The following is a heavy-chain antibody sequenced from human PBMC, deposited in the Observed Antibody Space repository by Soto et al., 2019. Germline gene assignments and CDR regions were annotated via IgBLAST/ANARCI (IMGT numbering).Heavy chain of an antibody. CDR1: GFTFDDYA. Sequence: EVQLVESGGGLVQPGRSLRLSCVASGFTFDDYAMHWVRQVPGKGLEWVSVISWNSAYIGYADSVKGRFTISRDNAKNSVSLQMNSLRTEDTASYYCASTYSGYEDFDYWGQGTLVTVSS. V-gene: IGHV3-9*01. D-gene: IGHD5-12*01. J-gene: IGHJ4*02. CDR2: ISWNSAYI. CDR3: ASTYSGYEDFDY.